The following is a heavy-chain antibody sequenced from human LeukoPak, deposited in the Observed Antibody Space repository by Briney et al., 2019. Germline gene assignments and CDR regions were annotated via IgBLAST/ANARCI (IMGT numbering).Heavy chain of an antibody. V-gene: IGHV4-30-4*01. CDR3: AREMYYDILTGYGGNWFDP. J-gene: IGHJ5*02. CDR1: GGSISSGDYY. D-gene: IGHD3-9*01. Sequence: SETLSLTCTVSGGSISSGDYYWSWIRQPPGKGLEWIGYIYYSGSTYYNPSLKSRVTISVDTSKNQFSLKLSSVTAADTAVYYCAREMYYDILTGYGGNWFDPWGQGTLVTVSS. CDR2: IYYSGST.